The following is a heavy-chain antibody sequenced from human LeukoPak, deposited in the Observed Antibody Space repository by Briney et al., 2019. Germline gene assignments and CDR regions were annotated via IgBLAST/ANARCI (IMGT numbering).Heavy chain of an antibody. CDR2: IHYSGST. CDR3: ARVDNSGWYTMDY. Sequence: SETLSLTCTVSGGSISSYYWSWTRQPPGKGLEWIGYIHYSGSTNYKASLKSRVTISVDTSKNQFSLKLSSVTAADTAVYYCARVDNSGWYTMDYWGQGTLVTVSS. V-gene: IGHV4-59*01. D-gene: IGHD6-19*01. J-gene: IGHJ4*02. CDR1: GGSISSYY.